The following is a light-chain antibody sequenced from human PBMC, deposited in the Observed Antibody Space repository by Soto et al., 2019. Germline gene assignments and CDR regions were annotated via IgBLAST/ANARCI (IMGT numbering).Light chain of an antibody. CDR2: AAS. CDR3: QQSYSAPYT. CDR1: QSIYSS. J-gene: IGKJ2*01. V-gene: IGKV1-39*01. Sequence: DIQMTQSPSSLSASVGDRVTITCRASQSIYSSFNWYHQKPGKAPKLLIYAASNLQSGVPSRFSGSGSGTDFTLSISSLQPEDFATYYCQQSYSAPYTFGQGTKLEI.